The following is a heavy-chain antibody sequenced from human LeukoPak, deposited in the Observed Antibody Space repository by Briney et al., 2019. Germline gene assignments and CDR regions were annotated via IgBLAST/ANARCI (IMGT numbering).Heavy chain of an antibody. Sequence: ASETLSLTCAVSGGSISSGGYSWSWLRQPPGKGLEWIGYIYHSGSTYYNPSLKSRVTISVDRSKNQFFLKLSSVTAADTAVYYCARTSIAARRANAFDIWGQGTMVTVSS. CDR2: IYHSGST. CDR3: ARTSIAARRANAFDI. CDR1: GGSISSGGYS. J-gene: IGHJ3*02. D-gene: IGHD6-6*01. V-gene: IGHV4-30-2*01.